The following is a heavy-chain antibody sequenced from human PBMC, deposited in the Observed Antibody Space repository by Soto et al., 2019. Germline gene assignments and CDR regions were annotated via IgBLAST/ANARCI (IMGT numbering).Heavy chain of an antibody. J-gene: IGHJ4*02. CDR1: GGSISGDY. CDR2: IYYSGSP. D-gene: IGHD4-17*01. V-gene: IGHV4-59*01. Sequence: SETLSLTCTVSGGSISGDYWSWIRQPPGKGLEWIGYIYYSGSPSYNPSLRSRLTISLDTSKNQFSLRLTSVTAADTAVYYCARRYGPGFDYWGQGTLVTVSS. CDR3: ARRYGPGFDY.